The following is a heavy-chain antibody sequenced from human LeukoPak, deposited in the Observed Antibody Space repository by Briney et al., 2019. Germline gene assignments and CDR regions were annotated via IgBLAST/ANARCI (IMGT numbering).Heavy chain of an antibody. J-gene: IGHJ4*02. CDR1: GYTFTSYG. CDR3: ARVYDILTGSIYFDY. CDR2: ISAYNGNT. V-gene: IGHV1-18*01. D-gene: IGHD3-9*01. Sequence: ASVKVSCKASGYTFTSYGISWVRQAPGQGLEWMGWISAYNGNTNYARKLQGRVTMTTDTSTSTAYMELRSLRSDDTAVYYCARVYDILTGSIYFDYWGQGTLVTVSS.